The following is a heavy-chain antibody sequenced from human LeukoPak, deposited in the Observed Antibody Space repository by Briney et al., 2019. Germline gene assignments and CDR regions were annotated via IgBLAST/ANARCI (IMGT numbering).Heavy chain of an antibody. V-gene: IGHV4-34*01. Sequence: SETLSLTCTVSGGSISSYYWSWIRQPPGKGLEWVGEINHSGSTNYNPSLKSRGTISVDTSKNQFSLKLSSVTAADTAVYYCARVVYGSGSYYYDAFDIWGQGTMVTVSS. D-gene: IGHD3-10*01. J-gene: IGHJ3*02. CDR2: INHSGST. CDR3: ARVVYGSGSYYYDAFDI. CDR1: GGSISSYY.